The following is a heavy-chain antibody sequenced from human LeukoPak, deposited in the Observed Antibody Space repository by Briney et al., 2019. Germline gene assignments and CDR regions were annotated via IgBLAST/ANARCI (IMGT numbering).Heavy chain of an antibody. J-gene: IGHJ4*02. D-gene: IGHD5-12*01. CDR3: GGIYPSYIDY. Sequence: PGGSLRLSCAASGFTFSSYSMNWVRQAPGRGLEWVSSISSSTTVTHYADSVRGRFTISLDNGKNSLYLQMNSLRAEDTAVYYCGGIYPSYIDYWGQGILVTVSS. V-gene: IGHV3-21*01. CDR1: GFTFSSYS. CDR2: ISSSTTVT.